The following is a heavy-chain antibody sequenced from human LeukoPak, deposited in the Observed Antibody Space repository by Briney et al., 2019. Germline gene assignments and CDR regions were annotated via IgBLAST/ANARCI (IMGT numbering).Heavy chain of an antibody. V-gene: IGHV1-18*01. Sequence: GASVKVSCKASGYTFTNYGISWVRQAPEQGLEWMGWISAYSGNTNYAQNLQGRVTMTTDTSTSTAYMELRSLRSDDTAVYYCARAPDDYDFWSGPFDYWGRGTLVTVSS. CDR2: ISAYSGNT. J-gene: IGHJ4*02. CDR3: ARAPDDYDFWSGPFDY. CDR1: GYTFTNYG. D-gene: IGHD3-3*01.